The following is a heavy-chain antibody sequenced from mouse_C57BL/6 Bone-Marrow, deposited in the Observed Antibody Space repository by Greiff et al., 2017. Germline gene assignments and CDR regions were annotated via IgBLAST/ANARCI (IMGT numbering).Heavy chain of an antibody. V-gene: IGHV5-12*01. Sequence: EVQRVESGGGLVQPGGSLKLSCAASGFTFSDYYMYWVRQTPEKRLEWVAYISNGGGSTYYHETVKGRVTLSRDNAKNTLYLQMSLLKSEDTAMYDCARQTTHQGAMDYWGQGTSVTVAS. D-gene: IGHD4-1*02. CDR3: ARQTTHQGAMDY. CDR1: GFTFSDYY. CDR2: ISNGGGST. J-gene: IGHJ4*01.